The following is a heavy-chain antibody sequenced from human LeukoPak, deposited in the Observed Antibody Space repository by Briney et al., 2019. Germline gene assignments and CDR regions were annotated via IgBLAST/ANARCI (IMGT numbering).Heavy chain of an antibody. Sequence: ASVKVSCKASGYTFTSYGISWVRQAPGQGLEWMGWISTYNGDTNYAQKFQGRVTMTTDTSTTAYMELRSLRSDDTAVYYCARVKGYCSSTSCPFDYWGQGTLVTVSS. CDR3: ARVKGYCSSTSCPFDY. J-gene: IGHJ4*02. CDR1: GYTFTSYG. V-gene: IGHV1-18*01. CDR2: ISTYNGDT. D-gene: IGHD2-2*01.